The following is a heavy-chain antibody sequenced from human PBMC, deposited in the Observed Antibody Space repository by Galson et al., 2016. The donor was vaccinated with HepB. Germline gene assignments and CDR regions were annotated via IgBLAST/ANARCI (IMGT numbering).Heavy chain of an antibody. CDR1: GYTFSTYW. Sequence: QSGAEVKNSGESLKISCEGSGYTFSTYWIGWVRQMPGKGLEWMGIIYPGDSDIKYNPSFEGQVIISADKSINTAYLQWSSLRASDTAMYFCARHGEWQRFRALGALDIWGQGTMITVSS. D-gene: IGHD5-12*01. CDR2: IYPGDSDI. J-gene: IGHJ3*02. V-gene: IGHV5-51*01. CDR3: ARHGEWQRFRALGALDI.